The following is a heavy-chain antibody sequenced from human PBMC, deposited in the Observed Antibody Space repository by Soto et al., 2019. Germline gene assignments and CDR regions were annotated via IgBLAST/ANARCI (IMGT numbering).Heavy chain of an antibody. D-gene: IGHD4-17*01. CDR2: INHSGST. CDR1: GGSFSGYY. Sequence: QVQLQQWGAGLLKPSETLSLTCAVYGGSFSGYYWSWIRQPPGKGLEWIGEINHSGSTNYNPSLKSRVTISVDTSKNQFSLKLSSVTDADTAVYYCASATTVSPFDPWGQGTLVTVSS. V-gene: IGHV4-34*01. J-gene: IGHJ5*02. CDR3: ASATTVSPFDP.